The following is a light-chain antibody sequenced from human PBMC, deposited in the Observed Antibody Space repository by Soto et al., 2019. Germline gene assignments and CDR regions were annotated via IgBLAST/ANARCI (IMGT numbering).Light chain of an antibody. CDR1: QSVSNNY. J-gene: IGKJ1*01. Sequence: IVLTQSPGTLSLSPGERATLSCRASQSVSNNYLAWYQRKPGQAPRRLIYGASTRATGIPDRFSGSGSGTDFTLTIGRLEPEDFATYYCQQYGSFSWTFGQGTKVDI. CDR2: GAS. V-gene: IGKV3-20*01. CDR3: QQYGSFSWT.